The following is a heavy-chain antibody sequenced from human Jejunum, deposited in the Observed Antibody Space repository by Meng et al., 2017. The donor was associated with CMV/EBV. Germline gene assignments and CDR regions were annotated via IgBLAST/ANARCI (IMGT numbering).Heavy chain of an antibody. Sequence: GKLPEPGPGLVKPSETLSLTCTVSGGSINNYYWSWIRQSAGKGLEWIGRFYSSDTYNYHPSLNSRVTMSLDTSKNQFSLNLRSVTAADTAIYYCARGPGASTREGFDYWGLGTLVTVSS. V-gene: IGHV4-4*07. CDR2: FYSSDTY. D-gene: IGHD1-26*01. J-gene: IGHJ4*02. CDR1: GGSINNYY. CDR3: ARGPGASTREGFDY.